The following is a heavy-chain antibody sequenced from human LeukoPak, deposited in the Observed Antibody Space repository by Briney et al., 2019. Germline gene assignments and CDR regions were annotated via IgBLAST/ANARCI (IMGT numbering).Heavy chain of an antibody. D-gene: IGHD2-15*01. CDR3: ARDGSGRTDVAFDI. CDR2: IYSGGST. V-gene: IGHV3-66*01. J-gene: IGHJ3*02. Sequence: GGSLRLSCAASGFTVSSNYMSWVRQAPGKGLEWVSVIYSGGSTYYADSVKGRFTISRDNSKNTLYLQMNSLRAEDTAVYYCARDGSGRTDVAFDIWGQGTMVTVSS. CDR1: GFTVSSNY.